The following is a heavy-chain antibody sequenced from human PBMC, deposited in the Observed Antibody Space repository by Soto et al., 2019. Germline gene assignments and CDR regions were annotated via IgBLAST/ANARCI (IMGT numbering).Heavy chain of an antibody. Sequence: ASVKVSCKASGYTFTSYAMHWVRQAPGQRLEWMGWINAGNGNTKYSQKFQGRVTITRDTSASTAYMELSSLRSEDTAVYYCAGGAAAGDYYYGMDVWGQGTTVTVS. D-gene: IGHD6-13*01. V-gene: IGHV1-3*01. J-gene: IGHJ6*02. CDR3: AGGAAAGDYYYGMDV. CDR2: INAGNGNT. CDR1: GYTFTSYA.